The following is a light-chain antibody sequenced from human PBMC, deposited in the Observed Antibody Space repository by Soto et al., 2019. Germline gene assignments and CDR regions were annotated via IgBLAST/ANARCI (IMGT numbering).Light chain of an antibody. CDR3: QPHNQWPIT. V-gene: IGKV3D-20*02. Sequence: EIVLTQSPGTLSLSPGERSTLSGMASQSLSSSYLAWYQQKPGQATRLLIYGAYSRATGITDRFSGSGSGTDFTLTINSLQSEDSAVYYCQPHNQWPITFGQGTRLEIK. CDR2: GAY. CDR1: QSLSSSY. J-gene: IGKJ5*01.